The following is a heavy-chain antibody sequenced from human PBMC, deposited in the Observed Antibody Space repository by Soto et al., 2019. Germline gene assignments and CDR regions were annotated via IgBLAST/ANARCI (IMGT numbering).Heavy chain of an antibody. CDR2: IWYDGSNK. D-gene: IGHD3-9*01. Sequence: PGGSLRLSCAASGFTFSSYGMHWVRQAPGKGLEWVAVIWYDGSNKYYADSVKGRFTISRDNSKNTLYLQMNSLRAEDTAVYYCVGAYDILTGYKGKFDPWGQGTLVTVSS. J-gene: IGHJ5*02. CDR3: VGAYDILTGYKGKFDP. CDR1: GFTFSSYG. V-gene: IGHV3-33*01.